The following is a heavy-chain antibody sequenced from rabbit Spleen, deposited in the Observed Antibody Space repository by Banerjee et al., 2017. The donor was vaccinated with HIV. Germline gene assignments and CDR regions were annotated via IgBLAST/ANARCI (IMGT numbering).Heavy chain of an antibody. V-gene: IGHV1S40*01. J-gene: IGHJ4*01. CDR2: IYAGSGST. CDR3: ARFDSTTRPWNF. D-gene: IGHD7-1*01. CDR1: GFSFSSTYH. Sequence: QSLEESGGDLVKPGASLTLTCTASGFSFSSTYHMGWVRQAPGKGLEWIGDIYAGSGSTYYANWAKGRFTISKTSSTTVTLQMTSLTAADTATYFCARFDSTTRPWNFWGPGTLVTVS.